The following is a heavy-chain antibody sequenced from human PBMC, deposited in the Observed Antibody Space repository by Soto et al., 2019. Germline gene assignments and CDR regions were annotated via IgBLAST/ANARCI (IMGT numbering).Heavy chain of an antibody. CDR1: GFTFSSYS. CDR2: ISGSGGST. J-gene: IGHJ4*02. CDR3: AKVKAMVPDY. V-gene: IGHV3-23*01. D-gene: IGHD5-18*01. Sequence: PGGSLRLSCAASGFTFSSYSMHWVRQAPGKGLEYVSAISGSGGSTYYADSVKGRFTIPRDNSKNTLYLQMNSLRAEDTAVYYCAKVKAMVPDYWGQGTLVTVSS.